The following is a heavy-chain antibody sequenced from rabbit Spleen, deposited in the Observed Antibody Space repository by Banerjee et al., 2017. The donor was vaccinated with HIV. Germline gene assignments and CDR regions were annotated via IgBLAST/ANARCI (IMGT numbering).Heavy chain of an antibody. CDR2: IDPVFGIT. V-gene: IGHV1S7*01. Sequence: QLEESAGGLVQPGGSLKLSCKASGFTLSSYYMNWVRQAPGKGLEWIGYIDPVFGITYYANWVNGRFTISSHNAQNTVFLQMTSLTAADTATYFCARDGAGGSYFALWGPGTLVTVS. CDR1: GFTLSSYY. D-gene: IGHD8-1*01. CDR3: ARDGAGGSYFAL. J-gene: IGHJ4*01.